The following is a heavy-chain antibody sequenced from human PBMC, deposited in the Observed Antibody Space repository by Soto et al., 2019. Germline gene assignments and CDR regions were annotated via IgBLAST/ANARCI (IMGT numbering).Heavy chain of an antibody. CDR3: ARDRSSGWPLDY. V-gene: IGHV1-2*02. Sequence: ASVKVSCKASGYTFTGYYMHWVRQAPGQGLEWMGWINPKSGGTNYAQKFQGGVTMTRDTSINTVYMELSRLRSDDTAVYYCARDRSSGWPLDYWGQGTPVTV. CDR2: INPKSGGT. J-gene: IGHJ4*02. D-gene: IGHD6-19*01. CDR1: GYTFTGYY.